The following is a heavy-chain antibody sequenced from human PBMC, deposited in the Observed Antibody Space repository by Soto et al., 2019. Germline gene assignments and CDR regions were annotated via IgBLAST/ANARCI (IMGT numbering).Heavy chain of an antibody. J-gene: IGHJ4*02. CDR3: AKPHSSGWYYFEY. D-gene: IGHD6-13*01. V-gene: IGHV3-23*01. Sequence: EVQLLESGGGLVQPGGSLRLSCGASGFTFSSFAMSWVRQAPGKGLEWVSFITTSGGGTYYADSVKGRFTISRDNSKNTLSLQMNSLRVDDTAVYFCAKPHSSGWYYFEYCGQGTLVTVSS. CDR2: ITTSGGGT. CDR1: GFTFSSFA.